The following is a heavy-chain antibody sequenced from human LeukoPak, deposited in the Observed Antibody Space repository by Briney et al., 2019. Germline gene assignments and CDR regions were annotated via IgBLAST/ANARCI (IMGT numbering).Heavy chain of an antibody. CDR3: AKRIASSGYPTIDY. J-gene: IGHJ4*02. CDR1: GFTFDDYA. V-gene: IGHV3-43D*03. CDR2: ISWDGAGT. D-gene: IGHD3-22*01. Sequence: PGGSLRLSCAASGFTFDDYAMHWVRQAPGKGLEWVSLISWDGAGTYYADSVKGRFTISRDNAKNTLYLQMNSLRAEDTAVYYCAKRIASSGYPTIDYWGQGTLVTVSS.